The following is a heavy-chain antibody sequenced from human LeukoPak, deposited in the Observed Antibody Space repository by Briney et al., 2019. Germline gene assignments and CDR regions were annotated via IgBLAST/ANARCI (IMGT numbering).Heavy chain of an antibody. CDR2: IYYSGST. Sequence: PSETLSLTCTVSGGSISSGGYYWSWIRQHPGKGLEWIGYIYYSGSTYYNPSLKSRVTISVDTSKNQFSLKLSSVTAADTAVYYRARPNGLPTKHDGFDIWGQGTMVTVSS. D-gene: IGHD5-18*01. CDR3: ARPNGLPTKHDGFDI. V-gene: IGHV4-31*03. J-gene: IGHJ3*02. CDR1: GGSISSGGYY.